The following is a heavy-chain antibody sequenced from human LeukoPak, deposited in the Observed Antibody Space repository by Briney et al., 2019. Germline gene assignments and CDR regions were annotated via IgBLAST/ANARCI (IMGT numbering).Heavy chain of an antibody. V-gene: IGHV6-1*01. CDR3: ARDLRGYSYGLDYYYGMDV. D-gene: IGHD5-18*01. Sequence: SQTLSLTCAISGDSVSSNSAAWNWIRQSPSRGLEWLGRTYYRSKWYNDYAVSVKSRITINPDTSKNQFSLQLNSVTPEDTAVYYCARDLRGYSYGLDYYYGMDVWGKGTTGTVSS. CDR1: GDSVSSNSAA. CDR2: TYYRSKWYN. J-gene: IGHJ6*04.